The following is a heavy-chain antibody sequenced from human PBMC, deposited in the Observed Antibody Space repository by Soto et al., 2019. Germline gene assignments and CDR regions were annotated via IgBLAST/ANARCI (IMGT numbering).Heavy chain of an antibody. Sequence: GGSLRLSCAASGFTFSTYDMHWVRQAPGKGLEWVAGISRGGSRKFYADSVKGRFTISRDDSQNTLYLQMNSLRDDDAALYYCANGLEDSTTAEFDYWGQGTLVTVSS. CDR2: ISRGGSRK. CDR1: GFTFSTYD. J-gene: IGHJ4*02. D-gene: IGHD2-2*01. CDR3: ANGLEDSTTAEFDY. V-gene: IGHV3-30*18.